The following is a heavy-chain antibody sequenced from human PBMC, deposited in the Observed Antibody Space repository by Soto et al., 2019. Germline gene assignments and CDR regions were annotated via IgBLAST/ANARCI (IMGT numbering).Heavy chain of an antibody. CDR2: INPSGGST. CDR1: GYTFTSYY. Sequence: QVQLVQSGAEVKKPGASVKVSCKASGYTFTSYYMHWVRQAPGQGLEWMGIINPSGGSTSYAQQFQGRVTMTRDTSTSTVYMELSSLRSEDTAVYYCARRVGYCSSTSCAYFDYWGQGTLVTVSS. V-gene: IGHV1-46*03. CDR3: ARRVGYCSSTSCAYFDY. J-gene: IGHJ4*02. D-gene: IGHD2-2*01.